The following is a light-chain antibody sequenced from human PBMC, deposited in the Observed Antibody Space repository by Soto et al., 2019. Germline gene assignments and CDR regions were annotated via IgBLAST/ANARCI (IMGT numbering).Light chain of an antibody. CDR3: QHLNSYPQALS. V-gene: IGKV1-9*01. Sequence: DIQLTQSPSFLSASVGDRVTVSCRASQGIRTFLAWYQQKLGKAPKLLIYAASTLENGVPLRFSGNGYEPEVTLTISSMQPEDVATYYCQHLNSYPQALSFGGGTKVQI. J-gene: IGKJ4*01. CDR1: QGIRTF. CDR2: AAS.